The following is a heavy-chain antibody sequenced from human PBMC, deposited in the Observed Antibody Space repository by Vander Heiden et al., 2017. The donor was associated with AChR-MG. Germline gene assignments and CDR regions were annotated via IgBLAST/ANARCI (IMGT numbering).Heavy chain of an antibody. V-gene: IGHV4-34*01. J-gene: IGHJ6*02. CDR2: INHSGST. D-gene: IGHD4-4*01. CDR3: ALTTVNNYYYYGMDV. Sequence: VQLQQWGAGLLKPSETLSLTCAVYGGSFSGYYWSWIRQPPGKGLEWIGEINHSGSTNYNPSLKSRVTISVDTSKNQFSLKLSSVTAADTAVYYCALTTVNNYYYYGMDVWGQGTTVTVSS. CDR1: GGSFSGYY.